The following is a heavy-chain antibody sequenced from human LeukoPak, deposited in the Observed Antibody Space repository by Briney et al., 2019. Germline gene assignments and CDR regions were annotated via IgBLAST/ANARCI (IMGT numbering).Heavy chain of an antibody. Sequence: ASVKVSCKASGYTFTSYDINWVRQATGQGLEWMGLIKPHDGSTFYAQSLQGRVTLTRDTSTSTVYMDLSSLRSEDTAIYFCARNNVGSSGWTGLGFWGQGTLVTVSS. CDR2: IKPHDGST. CDR1: GYTFTSYD. CDR3: ARNNVGSSGWTGLGF. V-gene: IGHV1-46*04. D-gene: IGHD6-19*01. J-gene: IGHJ4*02.